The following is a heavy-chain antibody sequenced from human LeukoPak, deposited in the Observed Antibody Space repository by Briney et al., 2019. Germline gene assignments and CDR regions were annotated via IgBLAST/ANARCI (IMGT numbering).Heavy chain of an antibody. CDR2: IYPSGGST. CDR1: GYTFTNYY. CDR3: AGATVTAIKWFDP. Sequence: ASVKVSCKASGYTFTNYYIHWVRQAPGQGLEWMGVIYPSGGSTNYAQKFQGRVTMTRDTSTSTVYMELSSLRSEDTALYYCAGATVTAIKWFDPWGQGTLVTVSS. D-gene: IGHD2-21*02. J-gene: IGHJ5*02. V-gene: IGHV1-46*01.